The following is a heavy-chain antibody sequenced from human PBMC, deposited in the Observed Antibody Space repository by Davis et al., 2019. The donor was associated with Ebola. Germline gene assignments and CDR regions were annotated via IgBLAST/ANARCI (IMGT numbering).Heavy chain of an antibody. Sequence: MPSETLSLTCAVYGGSLSGYYWSWIRQPPGKGLEWIGEIKYSGTTNYNPSLKSRVTITVDTSKNQFSLKLSSVTAADTAVYYCATGGYSYGLDYWGQGTLVTVSS. V-gene: IGHV4-34*01. CDR1: GGSLSGYY. D-gene: IGHD5-18*01. CDR2: IKYSGTT. J-gene: IGHJ4*02. CDR3: ATGGYSYGLDY.